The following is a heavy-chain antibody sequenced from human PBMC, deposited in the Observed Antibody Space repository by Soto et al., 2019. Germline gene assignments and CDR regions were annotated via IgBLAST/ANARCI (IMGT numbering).Heavy chain of an antibody. J-gene: IGHJ6*02. D-gene: IGHD6-13*01. V-gene: IGHV1-69*13. CDR1: GGTFSSYA. CDR2: IIPIFGTA. Sequence: SVKVSFKASGGTFSSYAISWLRQAPGQGLEWMGGIIPIFGTANYAQKFQGRVTITADESTSTAYMELSSLRSEDTAVYYCARELYSSSWYGMDVWGQGTTVTVSS. CDR3: ARELYSSSWYGMDV.